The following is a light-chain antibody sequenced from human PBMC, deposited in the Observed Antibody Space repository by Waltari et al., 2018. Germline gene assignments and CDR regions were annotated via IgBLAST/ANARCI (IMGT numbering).Light chain of an antibody. CDR1: SSDVGGYNY. CDR3: CSYAGSSTFVV. J-gene: IGLJ2*01. CDR2: DVS. Sequence: QSALTQPASVSGSPGQSITISCTGTSSDVGGYNYVSWYQQHPGKAPKLISYDVSKRPSGVSKRFSGSKSGNTASRTIAGLQAEDEADYYCCSYAGSSTFVVFGGGTKLTVL. V-gene: IGLV2-23*02.